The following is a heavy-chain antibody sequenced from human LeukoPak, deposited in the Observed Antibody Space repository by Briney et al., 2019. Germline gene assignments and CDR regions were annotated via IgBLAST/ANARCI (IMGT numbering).Heavy chain of an antibody. Sequence: GGSLRLSCAASGFTFSSYAMSWVRQAPGKGLEWVSAVSGSGGSTYYADSVKGRFTISRDNSKNTLYLQMNSLRAVDTAVYYCATQPHYYDSSGYLFDHWGQGTLVTVSS. CDR1: GFTFSSYA. CDR3: ATQPHYYDSSGYLFDH. CDR2: VSGSGGST. J-gene: IGHJ4*02. D-gene: IGHD3-22*01. V-gene: IGHV3-23*01.